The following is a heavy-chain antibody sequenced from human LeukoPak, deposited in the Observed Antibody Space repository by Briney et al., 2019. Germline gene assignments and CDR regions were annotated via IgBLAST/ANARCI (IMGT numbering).Heavy chain of an antibody. CDR3: ARGIAAAAGDY. J-gene: IGHJ4*02. Sequence: ISWVRQAPGQGLEWMGRIIPILGIANYAQKFQGRVTITADKSTSTAYMELSSLRSEDTAVYYCARGIAAAAGDYWGQGTLVTVSS. CDR2: IIPILGIA. V-gene: IGHV1-69*02. D-gene: IGHD6-13*01.